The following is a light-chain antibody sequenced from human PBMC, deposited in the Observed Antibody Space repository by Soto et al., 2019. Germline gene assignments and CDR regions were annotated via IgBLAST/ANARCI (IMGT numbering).Light chain of an antibody. J-gene: IGKJ5*01. CDR3: HQRHMWPIT. V-gene: IGKV3D-11*03. CDR1: QSISDT. CDR2: GAS. Sequence: EILLTQSPCTLSLSAGERAAISCSASQSISDTLAWYQQKPGQAPRLLIYGASTRAPGFPARFSGSGSGTDFTLTISRLEPEDFAVYYCHQRHMWPITFGQGTRLEIK.